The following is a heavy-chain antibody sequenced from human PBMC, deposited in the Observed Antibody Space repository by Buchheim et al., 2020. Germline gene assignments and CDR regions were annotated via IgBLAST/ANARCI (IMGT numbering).Heavy chain of an antibody. CDR2: IGGSGYNT. CDR1: GFPFSSYA. CDR3: AKLTRYCTRGRCYSNYFDS. Sequence: EVQLLEIGGGLVQPGGSLRLSCAASGFPFSSYAMAWVRQAPGKGLEWVSSIGGSGYNTYYADSVKGRFTISRDNSNNTLYLQMSLLRADDTALYYCAKLTRYCTRGRCYSNYFDSWGQG. D-gene: IGHD2-15*01. J-gene: IGHJ4*02. V-gene: IGHV3-23*01.